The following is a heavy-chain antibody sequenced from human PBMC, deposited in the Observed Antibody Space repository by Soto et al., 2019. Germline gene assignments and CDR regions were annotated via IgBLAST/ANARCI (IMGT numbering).Heavy chain of an antibody. D-gene: IGHD7-27*01. V-gene: IGHV4-39*01. CDR2: IYYSGST. Sequence: SETLSLTCTVSGGSISSSSYYWGWIRQPPGKGLEWIGSIYYSGSTYYNPSLKSRVTISVDTSKNQFSLMLSSVTAADTAVYYCARRLGITGVYFDYWGQGTLVTVSS. J-gene: IGHJ4*02. CDR3: ARRLGITGVYFDY. CDR1: GGSISSSSYY.